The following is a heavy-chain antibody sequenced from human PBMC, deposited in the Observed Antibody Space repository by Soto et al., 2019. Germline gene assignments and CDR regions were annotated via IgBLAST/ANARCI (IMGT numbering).Heavy chain of an antibody. Sequence: SETLSLTCTVSGGSISSYYWSWIRQPPGKGLEWIGYIYYSGSTNYNPSIKSRVTITVDTSKNQFSLKLSSVTAADTAVYYCARHKGLLIAAAGSYYYYGMDAWGQGTTVTVSS. CDR3: ARHKGLLIAAAGSYYYYGMDA. CDR2: IYYSGST. J-gene: IGHJ6*02. D-gene: IGHD6-13*01. V-gene: IGHV4-59*08. CDR1: GGSISSYY.